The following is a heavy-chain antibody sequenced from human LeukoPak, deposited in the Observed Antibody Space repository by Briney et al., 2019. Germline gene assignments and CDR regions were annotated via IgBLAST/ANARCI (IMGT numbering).Heavy chain of an antibody. J-gene: IGHJ5*02. D-gene: IGHD6-13*01. CDR2: IYYSGST. CDR3: ASSAGIAAAGIVNWFDP. Sequence: SETLSLTCTVSGGSISSSSYYWGWIRQPPGKGLEWIGSIYYSGSTNYNPSLKSRVTISVDTSKNQFSLKLSSVTAADTAVYYCASSAGIAAAGIVNWFDPWGQGTLVTVSS. CDR1: GGSISSSSYY. V-gene: IGHV4-39*07.